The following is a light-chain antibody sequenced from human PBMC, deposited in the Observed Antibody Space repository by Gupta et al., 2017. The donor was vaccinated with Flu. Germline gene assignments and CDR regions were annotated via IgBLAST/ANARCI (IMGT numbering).Light chain of an antibody. Sequence: EIGLTQSPATLSLSQGERATLFCRASQSVSSSHLAWYRQKPGQAPRLLIYGVAGRATGIPDRFSGSGSGTDFTLTISRLEPEDFAVYYCQQYGDSPLTFGGGTKVEIK. CDR3: QQYGDSPLT. CDR2: GVA. CDR1: QSVSSSH. J-gene: IGKJ4*01. V-gene: IGKV3-20*01.